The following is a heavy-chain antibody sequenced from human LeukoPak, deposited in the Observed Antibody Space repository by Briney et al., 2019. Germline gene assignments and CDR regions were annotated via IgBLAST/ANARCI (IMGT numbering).Heavy chain of an antibody. Sequence: ASVKVSCKASGYTFTSYGISWVRQAPGQGLEWMGWISAYNGNTNYAQKLQGRVTMTTDTSTSTAYMELRSLRSEDMAVYYCAREPLNYYDSSAPQDAFDIWGQGTMVTVPS. CDR1: GYTFTSYG. CDR2: ISAYNGNT. V-gene: IGHV1-18*03. CDR3: AREPLNYYDSSAPQDAFDI. J-gene: IGHJ3*02. D-gene: IGHD3-22*01.